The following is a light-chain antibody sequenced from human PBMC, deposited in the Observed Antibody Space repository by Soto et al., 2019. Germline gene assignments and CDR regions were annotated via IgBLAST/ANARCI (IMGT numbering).Light chain of an antibody. J-gene: IGKJ4*01. CDR1: QSLSSTY. Sequence: EIVLTQSLGTLSLSPGERATLFCRASQSLSSTYLAWYQQRPGQAPRLLIFGASNRATGIPDRFRGSGSGTVFTLTISRLEPGDFAVYYCQRYGSSSLSFGGGTRVEI. CDR2: GAS. V-gene: IGKV3-20*01. CDR3: QRYGSSSLS.